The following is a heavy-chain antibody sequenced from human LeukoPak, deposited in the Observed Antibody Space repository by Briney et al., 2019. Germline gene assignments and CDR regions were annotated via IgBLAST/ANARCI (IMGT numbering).Heavy chain of an antibody. CDR3: ANGGLGDFWSGYENNWFDP. CDR1: GFTFSSYA. V-gene: IGHV3-23*01. Sequence: PGRSLRLSCAASGFTFSSYAMSWVRQAPGKGLEWVSAISGSGGSAYYADSVKGRFTISRDNSKNTLYLQMNSLRAEDTAVYYCANGGLGDFWSGYENNWFDPWGQGTLVTVSS. CDR2: ISGSGGSA. D-gene: IGHD3-3*01. J-gene: IGHJ5*02.